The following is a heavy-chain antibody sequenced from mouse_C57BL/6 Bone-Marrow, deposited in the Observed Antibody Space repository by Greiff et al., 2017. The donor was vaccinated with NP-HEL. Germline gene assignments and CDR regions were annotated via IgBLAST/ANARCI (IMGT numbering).Heavy chain of an antibody. D-gene: IGHD2-4*01. V-gene: IGHV5-6*02. CDR2: ISSGGSYT. CDR1: GFTFSSYG. Sequence: EVKLVESGGDLVKPGGSLKLSCAASGFTFSSYGMSWVRQTPDKRLEWVATISSGGSYTYYLDSVKGRFTISRDNAKNTLYLQMSSLKSEDTAMYYCARRGGLRRMDYWGQGTSVTVSS. J-gene: IGHJ4*01. CDR3: ARRGGLRRMDY.